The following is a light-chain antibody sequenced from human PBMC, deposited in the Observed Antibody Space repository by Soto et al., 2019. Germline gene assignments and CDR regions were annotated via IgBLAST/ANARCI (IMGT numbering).Light chain of an antibody. Sequence: ETVLTQSPGTLVLSPGDRATLSCRASQNVGSNALVWFQQRPGQAPRLLIYAAFSRATGIPDRFSGSGSGTDITLTITRLEPEDSAVYFCHQHRTLPYTFGQGTKLEIK. V-gene: IGKV3-20*01. CDR2: AAF. CDR1: QNVGSNA. J-gene: IGKJ2*01. CDR3: HQHRTLPYT.